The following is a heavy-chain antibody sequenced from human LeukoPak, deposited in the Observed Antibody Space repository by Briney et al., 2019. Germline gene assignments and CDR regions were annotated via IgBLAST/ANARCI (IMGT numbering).Heavy chain of an antibody. Sequence: SVKVSCKASGGTFSSYAISWVRQAPGQGLEWMGRIIPILGIANYAQKFQGRVTITADKSTSTAYMELSSLRSEDTAVYYCAIFNSGYSPIVVVPAAMQGQGDAFDIWGQGTMVTVSS. CDR1: GGTFSSYA. CDR3: AIFNSGYSPIVVVPAAMQGQGDAFDI. D-gene: IGHD2-2*01. V-gene: IGHV1-69*04. CDR2: IIPILGIA. J-gene: IGHJ3*02.